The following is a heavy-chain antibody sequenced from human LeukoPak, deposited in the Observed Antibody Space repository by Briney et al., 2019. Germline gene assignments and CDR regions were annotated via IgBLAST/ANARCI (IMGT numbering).Heavy chain of an antibody. CDR3: AKVKGKWEFRYYFDY. V-gene: IGHV1-8*03. CDR2: LDPNSGNT. J-gene: IGHJ4*02. Sequence: GASVKVSCKSSGYTFTSYDINWVRQATGQGLEWMGWLDPNSGNTGYAQKFQGRVTITRNTAINTAYMELSSLRSEDTAVYYCAKVKGKWEFRYYFDYWGQGTLVTVSS. D-gene: IGHD1-26*01. CDR1: GYTFTSYD.